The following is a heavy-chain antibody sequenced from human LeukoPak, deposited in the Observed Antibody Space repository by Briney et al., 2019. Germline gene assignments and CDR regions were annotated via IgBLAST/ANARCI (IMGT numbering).Heavy chain of an antibody. Sequence: ASETLSLTCTVSGGSISSYYWSWIRQPPGKGLEWIGYIYYSGSTNYNPSLKSRVTISVDTSKNQFSLKLSSVTAADTAVYYCAGDYYGSGSYYLDYWGQGTLVTVSS. CDR2: IYYSGST. V-gene: IGHV4-59*01. CDR3: AGDYYGSGSYYLDY. CDR1: GGSISSYY. D-gene: IGHD3-10*01. J-gene: IGHJ4*02.